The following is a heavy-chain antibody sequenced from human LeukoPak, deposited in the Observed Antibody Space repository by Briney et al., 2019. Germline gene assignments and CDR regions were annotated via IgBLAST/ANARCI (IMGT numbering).Heavy chain of an antibody. CDR3: ASLYYDFWSGYYTDAFDI. CDR2: IYSGGST. D-gene: IGHD3-3*01. V-gene: IGHV3-66*01. Sequence: GGSLRLSCAASGFTVSSNYMSWVRQAPGKGLEWVSVIYSGGSTYYADSVKGRFTISRDNAKNSLYLQMNSLRAEDTAVYYCASLYYDFWSGYYTDAFDIWGQGTMVTVSS. CDR1: GFTVSSNY. J-gene: IGHJ3*02.